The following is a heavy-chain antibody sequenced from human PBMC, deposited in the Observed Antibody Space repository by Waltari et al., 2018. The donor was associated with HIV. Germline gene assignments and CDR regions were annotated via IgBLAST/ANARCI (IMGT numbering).Heavy chain of an antibody. CDR3: ARQVRGAAAGRTLGYFYSYGLDV. CDR2: IYPGASDT. CDR1: GYNFTNYW. V-gene: IGHV5-51*01. Sequence: EVQLVQSGAEVKKPGESLKISCKGSGYNFTNYWIGWVRQMPGKGLEWMGIIYPGASDTTYSPSFQGQVTISADKSISTAYLQWSSLKASDTAMYYCARQVRGAAAGRTLGYFYSYGLDVWGQGTTVTVSS. D-gene: IGHD6-13*01. J-gene: IGHJ6*02.